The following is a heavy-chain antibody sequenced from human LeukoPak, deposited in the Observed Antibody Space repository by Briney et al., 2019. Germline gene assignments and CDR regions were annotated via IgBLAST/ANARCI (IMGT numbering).Heavy chain of an antibody. J-gene: IGHJ3*02. D-gene: IGHD3-10*01. CDR1: GFTFSSYG. Sequence: GGSLRLSCAASGFTFSSYGMHWVRQAPGKGLEWVAVIWYDGSNKYYADSVKGRFTISRDNSKNTLYLQMNSLRAEDTAVYYCARDSVWFGESSDAFDIWGQGTMVTVSS. CDR2: IWYDGSNK. V-gene: IGHV3-33*01. CDR3: ARDSVWFGESSDAFDI.